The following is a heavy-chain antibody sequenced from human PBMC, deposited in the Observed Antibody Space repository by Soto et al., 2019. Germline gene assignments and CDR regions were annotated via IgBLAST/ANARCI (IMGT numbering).Heavy chain of an antibody. CDR2: INAGNGNT. D-gene: IGHD2-2*01. CDR3: ARGCSSTSCYYWFDP. Sequence: ASVKVSCKASGYTFTNYAMHWVRQAPGQRLEWMGWINAGNGNTKYSQKFQGRVTITRDTSASTAYMELSSLRSEDTAVYYCARGCSSTSCYYWFDPWGQGTLVTVSS. CDR1: GYTFTNYA. J-gene: IGHJ5*02. V-gene: IGHV1-3*01.